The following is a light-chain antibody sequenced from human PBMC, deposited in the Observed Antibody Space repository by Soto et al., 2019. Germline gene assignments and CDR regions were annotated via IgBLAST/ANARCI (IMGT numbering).Light chain of an antibody. V-gene: IGLV2-18*02. Sequence: HSELSQSPSVSGSPGQAAAITSTANSRDVGSYTRVSWYQQPPGTAPKLMIYDVNNRPSGVPDRFSGSKSGNTASLTISGLQAEDEADYYCSSYTISSTYVFGTGTKVTAL. J-gene: IGLJ1*01. CDR1: SRDVGSYTR. CDR2: DVN. CDR3: SSYTISSTYV.